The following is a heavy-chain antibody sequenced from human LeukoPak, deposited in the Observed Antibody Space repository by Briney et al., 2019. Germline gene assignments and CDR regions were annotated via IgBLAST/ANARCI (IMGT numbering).Heavy chain of an antibody. D-gene: IGHD5-12*01. CDR1: GFTFSSYS. J-gene: IGHJ5*02. CDR2: ISSSSSYI. Sequence: GGSLRLSCAASGFTFSSYSMNWVRQAPGKGLEWVSSISSSSSYIYYADSVKGRFTISRDNAKNSLYLQMNSLRAEDTAVYYCAREARGYSGYDSVDWFDPWGQGTLVTVSS. V-gene: IGHV3-21*01. CDR3: AREARGYSGYDSVDWFDP.